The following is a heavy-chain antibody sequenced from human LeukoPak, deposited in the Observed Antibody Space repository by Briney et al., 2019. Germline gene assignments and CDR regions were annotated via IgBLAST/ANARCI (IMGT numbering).Heavy chain of an antibody. CDR1: GGSITSNNYY. J-gene: IGHJ4*02. V-gene: IGHV4-39*01. CDR2: IYYSGST. CDR3: ARQPLSDWQSNTPPDY. D-gene: IGHD2-21*01. Sequence: SETLSLTCTVSGGSITSNNYYWGWIRQPPGKGLEWIGSIYYSGSTYYSPSLKSRVTISVDTSKNQFSLNLYSVTAADTAVYYCARQPLSDWQSNTPPDYWGQGTLVTVSS.